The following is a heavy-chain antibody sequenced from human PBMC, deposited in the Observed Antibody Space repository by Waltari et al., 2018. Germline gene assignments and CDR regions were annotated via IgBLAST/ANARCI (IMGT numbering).Heavy chain of an antibody. J-gene: IGHJ3*02. Sequence: EVQRWESGGGLGQPGGSLRLCCAASGLTFSSSVMSWCRQAPGKGLEWVSAISCSGGSTYYADSVEGRFTISRDNSKNTLYLQMNSLRAEDTAVYYCAKLRRWAFDIWGQGTMVTVSS. CDR1: GLTFSSSV. V-gene: IGHV3-23*01. CDR2: ISCSGGST. CDR3: AKLRRWAFDI. D-gene: IGHD6-25*01.